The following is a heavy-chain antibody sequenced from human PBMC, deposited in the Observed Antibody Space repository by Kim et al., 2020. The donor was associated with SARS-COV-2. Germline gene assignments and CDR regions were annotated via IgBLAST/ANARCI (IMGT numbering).Heavy chain of an antibody. CDR1: GGTFSSYA. D-gene: IGHD3-9*01. CDR3: ARVWLQPLTQYYFDY. CDR2: IIPILGIA. J-gene: IGHJ4*02. Sequence: SVKVSCKASGGTFSSYAISWVRQAPGQGLEWMGRIIPILGIANYAQKFQGRVTITADKSTSTAYMELISLRSEDTAVYYCARVWLQPLTQYYFDYWGQG. V-gene: IGHV1-69*04.